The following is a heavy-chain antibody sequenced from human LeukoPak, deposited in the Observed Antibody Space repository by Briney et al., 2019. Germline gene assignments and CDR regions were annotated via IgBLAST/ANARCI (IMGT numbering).Heavy chain of an antibody. CDR1: GFTFSSYG. V-gene: IGHV3-30*03. D-gene: IGHD3-22*01. J-gene: IGHJ4*02. Sequence: GGSLRLSCAASGFTFSSYGMHWVRQAPGKGLEWVAVISYDGSNKYYADSVKGRFTISRDNSKNTLYLQMNSLRAEDTAVYYCARDRGFYYDSSGYPTYYFDYWGQGTLVTVSS. CDR2: ISYDGSNK. CDR3: ARDRGFYYDSSGYPTYYFDY.